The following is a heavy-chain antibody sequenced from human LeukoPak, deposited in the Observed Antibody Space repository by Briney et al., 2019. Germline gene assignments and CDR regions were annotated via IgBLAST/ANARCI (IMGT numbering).Heavy chain of an antibody. CDR2: INPNSGGT. Sequence: VSVKVSCKASGYTFTGYYMHWVRQAPGQGLEWMGRINPNSGGTSYAQRFQGRVTLTRDTSITTAYMELTSLRSDDTAVYYCARDRGSGDVFDYWGQGTLVTVSS. CDR1: GYTFTGYY. D-gene: IGHD3-10*01. J-gene: IGHJ4*02. CDR3: ARDRGSGDVFDY. V-gene: IGHV1-2*06.